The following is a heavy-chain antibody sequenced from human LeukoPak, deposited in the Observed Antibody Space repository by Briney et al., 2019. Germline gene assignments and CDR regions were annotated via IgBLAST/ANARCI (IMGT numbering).Heavy chain of an antibody. CDR2: IVVGSGNT. V-gene: IGHV1-58*02. Sequence: EASVKVSCKASGYTFTSSAMQWVRQARGQRLEWIGWIVVGSGNTNYAQKFQERVTITRDMSTSTAYMELSSLRSEDTAVYYCAAGLKQQPTTYWGQGTLVTVSS. J-gene: IGHJ4*02. D-gene: IGHD6-13*01. CDR3: AAGLKQQPTTY. CDR1: GYTFTSSA.